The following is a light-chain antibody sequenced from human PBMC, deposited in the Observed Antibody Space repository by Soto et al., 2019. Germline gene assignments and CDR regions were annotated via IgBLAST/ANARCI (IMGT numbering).Light chain of an antibody. V-gene: IGKV1-9*01. CDR3: QPLHTSPYT. CDR1: QGISSF. CDR2: AAS. J-gene: IGKJ2*01. Sequence: DIQLTQSPSFLSASVGDRVTITCRASQGISSFLAWYQQKPGGTPKLLIYAASTLQSGVPSRFSGSGSGTDFTLTISSLQPEDFATYYCQPLHTSPYTFGQGTKLEIK.